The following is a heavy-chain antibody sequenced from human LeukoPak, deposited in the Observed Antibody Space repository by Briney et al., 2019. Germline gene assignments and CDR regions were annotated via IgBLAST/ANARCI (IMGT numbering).Heavy chain of an antibody. CDR3: ARGIAAAGTSGHWFDP. Sequence: ASVKVSCKASGYAFTGYYMHWVRQAPGQGLEWMGRINPNSGGTNYAQKFQGRVTMTRDTSTSTVYMELSSLRSEDTAVYYCARGIAAAGTSGHWFDPWGQGTLVTVSS. CDR2: INPNSGGT. CDR1: GYAFTGYY. V-gene: IGHV1-2*06. J-gene: IGHJ5*02. D-gene: IGHD6-13*01.